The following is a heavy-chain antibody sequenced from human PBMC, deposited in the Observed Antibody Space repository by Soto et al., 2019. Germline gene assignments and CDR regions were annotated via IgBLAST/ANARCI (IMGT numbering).Heavy chain of an antibody. J-gene: IGHJ6*03. CDR2: ISAYNGNT. D-gene: IGHD3-22*01. V-gene: IGHV1-18*01. Sequence: ASVKVSCKASGYTFTSYGISWVRPAPGQGLEWMGWISAYNGNTNYAQKLQGRVTMTTDTSTSTAYMELRSLRSDDTAVYYCARAVVIDVYYYYYYMDVWGKGTTVTVSS. CDR3: ARAVVIDVYYYYYYMDV. CDR1: GYTFTSYG.